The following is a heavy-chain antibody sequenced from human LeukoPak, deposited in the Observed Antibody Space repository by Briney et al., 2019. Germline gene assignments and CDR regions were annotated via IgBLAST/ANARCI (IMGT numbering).Heavy chain of an antibody. D-gene: IGHD3-22*01. V-gene: IGHV1-2*02. CDR3: ARGSPYYYDSSGYFRAYFQH. J-gene: IGHJ1*01. Sequence: ASVKVSCKASGYTFTGYYMHWVRQAPGQGLEWMGWINPNSGGTNYAQKFQGRVTMTRDTSISTAYMELSRLRSDDTAVYYCARGSPYYYDSSGYFRAYFQHWGQGTLVTVSS. CDR1: GYTFTGYY. CDR2: INPNSGGT.